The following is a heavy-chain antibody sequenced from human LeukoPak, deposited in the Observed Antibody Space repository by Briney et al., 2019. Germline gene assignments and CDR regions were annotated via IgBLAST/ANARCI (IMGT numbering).Heavy chain of an antibody. V-gene: IGHV3-30*02. CDR1: GFTFSSYG. Sequence: PGGSLRLSCATSGFTFSSYGLYWVRQAPGKGLEWLAYIRYDGINKYYADSVRGRFTISRDNSKNKVYLQMNSLRAEDTAVYYCAKDSLTGTGPYYFDYWGQGTLVTVSS. CDR3: AKDSLTGTGPYYFDY. CDR2: IRYDGINK. D-gene: IGHD3-9*01. J-gene: IGHJ4*02.